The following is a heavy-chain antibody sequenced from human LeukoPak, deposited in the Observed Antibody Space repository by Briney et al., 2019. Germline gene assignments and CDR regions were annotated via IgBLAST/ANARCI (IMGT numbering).Heavy chain of an antibody. CDR2: IRSKAYGGTT. CDR3: TRARYIAVAGTGYFDY. J-gene: IGHJ4*02. CDR1: GFTFGDYA. Sequence: GGSLRLSCTASGFTFGDYAMSWFRQAPGKGLEWVGFIRSKAYGGTTEYAASVKGRFTISRDDSKSIAYLQMNSLKTEDTAVYYCTRARYIAVAGTGYFDYWGQGTLVTVSS. D-gene: IGHD6-19*01. V-gene: IGHV3-49*03.